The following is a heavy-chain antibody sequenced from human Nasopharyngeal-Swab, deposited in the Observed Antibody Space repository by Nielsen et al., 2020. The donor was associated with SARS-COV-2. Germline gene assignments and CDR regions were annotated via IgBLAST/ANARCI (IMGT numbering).Heavy chain of an antibody. Sequence: PQTLSLTCAVYGGSFSGYYWSWIRQPPGKGLEWIGEINNSGSTNYNPSLKRRVTISVDTCKNQFSLELRSVTAADTAVYYCARGTTVTTFFDYYGMDVWGQGTLVTVSS. J-gene: IGHJ6*02. CDR2: INNSGST. D-gene: IGHD4-17*01. V-gene: IGHV4-34*01. CDR1: GGSFSGYY. CDR3: ARGTTVTTFFDYYGMDV.